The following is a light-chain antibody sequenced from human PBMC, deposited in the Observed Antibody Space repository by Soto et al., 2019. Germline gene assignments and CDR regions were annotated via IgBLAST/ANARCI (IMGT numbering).Light chain of an antibody. CDR3: QQYGRT. Sequence: EILLTQSPGTLSLSPGGRATLSCRASQSVSSSYLAWYQQKPGQAPRLLIYGASSRATGIPDRFSGSGSGTDFTLTISRLEPEDFAVYFCQQYGRTFGQGAKVDIK. J-gene: IGKJ1*01. CDR1: QSVSSSY. V-gene: IGKV3-20*01. CDR2: GAS.